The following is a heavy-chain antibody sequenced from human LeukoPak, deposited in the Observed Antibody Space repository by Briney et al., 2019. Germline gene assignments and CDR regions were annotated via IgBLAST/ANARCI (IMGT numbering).Heavy chain of an antibody. CDR3: ARDPSLSGSLSDAFDI. CDR2: ITRSSYI. V-gene: IGHV3-21*01. D-gene: IGHD1-26*01. J-gene: IGHJ3*02. CDR1: GFTFSSYS. Sequence: GGSLRLSCAASGFTFSSYSMNWVRQAPGKGLEWVSSITRSSYIYYAGSVKGRFTISRDNAKNSLYLEMNSLRAEDTAVYYCARDPSLSGSLSDAFDIWGQGTMVTVSS.